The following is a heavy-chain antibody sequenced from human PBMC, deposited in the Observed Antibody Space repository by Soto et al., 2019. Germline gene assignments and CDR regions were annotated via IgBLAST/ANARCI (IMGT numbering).Heavy chain of an antibody. Sequence: EEKWLESGGGLVQPGGSLRLSCVASRFSVDDYALNWVRQAPGKGLEWVASFDGRAYYADSVKGRFTISRDRSKNTLDLQMSSLRAEDTAKYFCARDAVTGNGEWDWFAPWGQGTQVTV. D-gene: IGHD6-19*01. V-gene: IGHV3-23*01. CDR2: FDGRA. CDR1: RFSVDDYA. J-gene: IGHJ5*02. CDR3: ARDAVTGNGEWDWFAP.